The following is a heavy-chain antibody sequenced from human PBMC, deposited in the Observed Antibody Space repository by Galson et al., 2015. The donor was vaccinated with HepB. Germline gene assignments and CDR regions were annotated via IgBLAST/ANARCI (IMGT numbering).Heavy chain of an antibody. Sequence: SLRLSCAASGFTFSSYGMHWVRQAPGKGLEWVAVIWYDGSNKYYADSVKGRFTISRDNSKNTLYLQMNSLRAEDTAVYYCARDITRYYYGSGRGLDPWGQGTLVTVSS. CDR1: GFTFSSYG. CDR3: ARDITRYYYGSGRGLDP. D-gene: IGHD3-10*01. CDR2: IWYDGSNK. V-gene: IGHV3-33*01. J-gene: IGHJ5*02.